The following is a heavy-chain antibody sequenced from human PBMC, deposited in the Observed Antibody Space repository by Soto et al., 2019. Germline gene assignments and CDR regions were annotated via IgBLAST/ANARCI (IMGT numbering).Heavy chain of an antibody. D-gene: IGHD2-2*01. J-gene: IGHJ6*02. Sequence: SETLSLTCTVSGGFVNSDTHSWSWIRQTPGRRLEWIGFIYSGGSTKNPSLRSRVTMSVDTSKNQFSLKLRSVIVADTAVYHCARFVRSCSATTCSTRADVWGQGITVTVSS. V-gene: IGHV4-61*01. CDR3: ARFVRSCSATTCSTRADV. CDR2: IYSGGST. CDR1: GGFVNSDTHS.